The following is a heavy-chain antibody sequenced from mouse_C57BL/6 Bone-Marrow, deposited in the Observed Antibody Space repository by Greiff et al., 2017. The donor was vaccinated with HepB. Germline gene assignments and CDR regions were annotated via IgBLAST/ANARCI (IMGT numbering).Heavy chain of an antibody. CDR1: GYAFSSSW. CDR3: ALMVTTRGLLSMDY. V-gene: IGHV1-82*01. Sequence: QVQLQQSGPELVKPGASVKISCKASGYAFSSSWMNWVKQRPGKGLEWIGRIYPGDGDTNYNGKFKGKATLTADKSSSTAYMQLSSLTSEDSAVYFCALMVTTRGLLSMDYWGQGTSVTVSS. D-gene: IGHD2-2*01. J-gene: IGHJ4*01. CDR2: IYPGDGDT.